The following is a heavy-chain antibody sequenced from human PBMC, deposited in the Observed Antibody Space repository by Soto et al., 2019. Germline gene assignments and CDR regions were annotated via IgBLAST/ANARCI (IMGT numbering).Heavy chain of an antibody. J-gene: IGHJ5*02. V-gene: IGHV1-2*04. CDR1: GYTFTGYY. D-gene: IGHD2-15*01. CDR2: INPNSGGT. CDR3: ARGGLYCSGGSSYLDAADCFDL. Sequence: ASVKVCCKASGYTFTGYYMHWVRQAPGRGLEWMGWINPNSGGTNYAQEFQGWVTMTRDTSISTAYMELSRLRSDDTAVYYCARGGLYCSGGSSYLDAADCFDLWGQGTLVTVSS.